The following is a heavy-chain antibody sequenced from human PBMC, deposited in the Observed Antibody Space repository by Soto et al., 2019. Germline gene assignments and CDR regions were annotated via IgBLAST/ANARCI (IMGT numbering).Heavy chain of an antibody. J-gene: IGHJ6*02. V-gene: IGHV3-30-3*01. CDR2: ISYDGSNK. Sequence: GGSPRLSCAASGFTFSSYAMHWVRQAPGKGLEWVAVISYDGSNKYYADSVKGRFTISRDNSKNTLYLQMNSLRAEDTAVYYCARGIAVAGTRFMATYYYYGMDVWGQGTTVTVSS. CDR1: GFTFSSYA. CDR3: ARGIAVAGTRFMATYYYYGMDV. D-gene: IGHD6-19*01.